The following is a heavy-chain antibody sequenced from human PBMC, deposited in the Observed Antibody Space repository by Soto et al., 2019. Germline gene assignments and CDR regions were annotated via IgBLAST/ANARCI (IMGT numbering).Heavy chain of an antibody. V-gene: IGHV4-34*01. J-gene: IGHJ4*02. D-gene: IGHD3-9*01. CDR2: INHSGST. CDR3: ARYYDILTGYYFDY. CDR1: GGSFSGYY. Sequence: SETLSLTCAVYGGSFSGYYWSWIRQPPGKGLEWIGEINHSGSTNYNPSLKSRVTISVDTSKNQFSLKLSSVTAADTAVYYCARYYDILTGYYFDYWGQGTLVTVSS.